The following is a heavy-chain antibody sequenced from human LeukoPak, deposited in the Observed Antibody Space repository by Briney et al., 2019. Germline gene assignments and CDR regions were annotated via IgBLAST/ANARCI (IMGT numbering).Heavy chain of an antibody. CDR1: GYTFTSYA. CDR3: AISLRITMIES. CDR2: INTNTGNP. Sequence: ASVTVSCKASGYTFTSYAMNWVRQAPGQGVEWMGWINTNTGNPTYAQGFTGRFVFSLDTSVSTAYLQISSLKAEDTALYYCAISLRITMIESWGQGTLVTVSS. J-gene: IGHJ4*02. V-gene: IGHV7-4-1*02. D-gene: IGHD3-22*01.